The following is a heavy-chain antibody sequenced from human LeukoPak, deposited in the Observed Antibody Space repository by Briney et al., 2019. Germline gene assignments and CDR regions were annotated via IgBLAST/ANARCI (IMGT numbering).Heavy chain of an antibody. CDR3: ARDDYYDSSASYYYGMDV. CDR1: GYTFTSFA. D-gene: IGHD3-22*01. V-gene: IGHV7-4-1*02. Sequence: ASVKVSCKASGYTFTSFAMNWVRQAPGQGPEWMGWINTNTGNPTYAQGFTGRFVFSLDTSVSTAYLQISSLKAEDTAVYYCARDDYYDSSASYYYGMDVWGQGTTVTVSS. J-gene: IGHJ6*02. CDR2: INTNTGNP.